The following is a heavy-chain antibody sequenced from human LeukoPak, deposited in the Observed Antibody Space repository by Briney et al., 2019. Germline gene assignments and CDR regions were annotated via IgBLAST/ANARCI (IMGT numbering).Heavy chain of an antibody. Sequence: GGSLRLSCTASGFTFGDYLMNWFRQAPGKGLEWISFISGGTTEYAASVKGRFTISRDDSTSIAYLQMNSLTTEDTAVYYCSRGSGWLSVYWGQGTLVTVSS. CDR3: SRGSGWLSVY. V-gene: IGHV3-49*03. CDR1: GFTFGDYL. J-gene: IGHJ4*02. CDR2: ISGGTT. D-gene: IGHD6-19*01.